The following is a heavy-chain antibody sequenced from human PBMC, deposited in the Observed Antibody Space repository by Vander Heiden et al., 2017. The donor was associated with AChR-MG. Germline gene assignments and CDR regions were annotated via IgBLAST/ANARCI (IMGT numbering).Heavy chain of an antibody. CDR3: ARERGRAVLEAFDI. CDR2: IWYDGSNK. D-gene: IGHD6-19*01. Sequence: QVPLVESGGGVVQPGRSLRLSCAASGFTFSSYGMHWVRQAPGKGLEWVAVIWYDGSNKYYADSVKGRFTISRDNSKNTLYLQMNSLRAEDTAVYYCARERGRAVLEAFDIWGQGTMVTVSS. V-gene: IGHV3-33*01. J-gene: IGHJ3*02. CDR1: GFTFSSYG.